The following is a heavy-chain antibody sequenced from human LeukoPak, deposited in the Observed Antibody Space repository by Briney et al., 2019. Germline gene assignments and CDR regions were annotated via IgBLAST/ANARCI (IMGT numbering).Heavy chain of an antibody. D-gene: IGHD3-22*01. Sequence: SETLSLTCTVSGGSITSYYWSWIRQPPGKGLEWIGYIYASGSTNSNPSLKSRVTISIDTSKNQFSLKLSSVTAADTAVYFCARRTDSKSSYRDVWGKGTTVTVS. V-gene: IGHV4-4*09. CDR1: GGSITSYY. J-gene: IGHJ6*03. CDR2: IYASGST. CDR3: ARRTDSKSSYRDV.